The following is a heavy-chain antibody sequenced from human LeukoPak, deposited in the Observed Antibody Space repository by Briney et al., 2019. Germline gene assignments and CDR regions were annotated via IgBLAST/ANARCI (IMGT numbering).Heavy chain of an antibody. V-gene: IGHV3-23*01. D-gene: IGHD3-22*01. CDR3: AKVRSGYLSCIQH. J-gene: IGHJ1*01. Sequence: GGSLRLSCAASGITFSNYAMSWVRQAPGKGLEWVSTISEGGGSTDYADSVEGRFTVSRDNSKNTVSLQMNTLRAEDTAVYYCAKVRSGYLSCIQHWGQGTLVTVSS. CDR2: ISEGGGST. CDR1: GITFSNYA.